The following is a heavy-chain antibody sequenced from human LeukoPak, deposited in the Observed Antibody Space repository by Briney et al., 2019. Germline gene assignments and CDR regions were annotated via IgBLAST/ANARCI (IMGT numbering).Heavy chain of an antibody. Sequence: PGGSLRLSCATSGFTFSNYAMSWVRQAPGKGLEWVSVITSSGGSIYYADSVKGWFSISRDNSKNTLSLQMNSLRAEDTAVYYCAKDPEDTPRGWFDPWGQGTLVTVSS. D-gene: IGHD5-18*01. J-gene: IGHJ5*02. CDR1: GFTFSNYA. CDR2: ITSSGGSI. V-gene: IGHV3-23*01. CDR3: AKDPEDTPRGWFDP.